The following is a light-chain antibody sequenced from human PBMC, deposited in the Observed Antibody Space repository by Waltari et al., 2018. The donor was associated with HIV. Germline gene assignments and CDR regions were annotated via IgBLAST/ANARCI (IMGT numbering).Light chain of an antibody. CDR3: QQYYSTPWT. CDR2: WAS. CDR1: QSVLYSTNNKNY. J-gene: IGKJ1*01. Sequence: DVVMTQSPDSLAVSLGERATINCKTSQSVLYSTNNKNYLAWYQQKPGQPPSLLIYWASPRKSGVPDRFSGSGSGTDFTLTISDLQAEDVAVYYCQQYYSTPWTFGQGTKVEV. V-gene: IGKV4-1*01.